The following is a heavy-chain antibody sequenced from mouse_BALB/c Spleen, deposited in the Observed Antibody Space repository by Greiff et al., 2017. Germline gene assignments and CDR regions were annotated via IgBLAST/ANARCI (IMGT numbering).Heavy chain of an antibody. D-gene: IGHD3-1*01. CDR3: ARQLGLRNYAMDY. V-gene: IGHV2-6-1*01. CDR1: GFSLTSYG. J-gene: IGHJ4*01. Sequence: VKLVESGPGLVAPSQSLSITCTVSGFSLTSYGVHWVRQPPGKGLEWLVVIWSDGSTTYNSALKSRLSISKDNSKSQVFLKMNSLQTDDTAMYYCARQLGLRNYAMDYGGQGTSGTVSS. CDR2: IWSDGST.